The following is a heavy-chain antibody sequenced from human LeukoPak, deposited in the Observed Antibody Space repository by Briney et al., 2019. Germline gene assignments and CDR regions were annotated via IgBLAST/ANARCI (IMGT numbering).Heavy chain of an antibody. Sequence: GGSLRLSCAASGFTFDDYAMHWVRQAPGKGLEWVSGISWNCGSIGYADSVKGRFTISRDNAKNSLYLQMNSLRAEDTALYYCAKDAGYSYGNYFDYWGQGTLVTVSS. CDR3: AKDAGYSYGNYFDY. D-gene: IGHD5-18*01. J-gene: IGHJ4*02. CDR1: GFTFDDYA. CDR2: ISWNCGSI. V-gene: IGHV3-9*01.